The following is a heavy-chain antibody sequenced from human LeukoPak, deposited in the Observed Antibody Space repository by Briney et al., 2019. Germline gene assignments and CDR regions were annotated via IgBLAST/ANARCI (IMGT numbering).Heavy chain of an antibody. V-gene: IGHV4-59*01. CDR1: GRSISSYY. Sequence: SETLSLTCTVSGRSISSYYWSWIRQPPGKGLEWIGYIYYSGSTNYNPSLKSRVTISVDTSKNQFSLKLSSVTAADTAVYYCASGQGISAYNYWGRGTLVTVSS. J-gene: IGHJ4*02. D-gene: IGHD2-2*02. CDR3: ASGQGISAYNY. CDR2: IYYSGST.